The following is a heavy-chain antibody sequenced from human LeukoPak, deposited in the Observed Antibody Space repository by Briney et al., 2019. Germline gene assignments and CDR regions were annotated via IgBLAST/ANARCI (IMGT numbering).Heavy chain of an antibody. CDR3: ARQNPYTTSSFFYYMDV. J-gene: IGHJ6*03. CDR2: IYYTGSI. Sequence: SETLSLTCTVSGVSSSSSSYYWGWIRQPPGKRLEWIGSIYYTGSIYYNPSLKSRITMSEDKSKNQFSLKLSSVTAADTAVYYCARQNPYTTSSFFYYMDVWGKGTTVTVSS. CDR1: GVSSSSSSYY. D-gene: IGHD2-2*02. V-gene: IGHV4-39*01.